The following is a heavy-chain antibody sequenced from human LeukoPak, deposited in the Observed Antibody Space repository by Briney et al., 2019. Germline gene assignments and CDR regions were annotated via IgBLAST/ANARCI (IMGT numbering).Heavy chain of an antibody. CDR3: AKAPGSGNEVYYYYYMDV. V-gene: IGHV3-30*02. D-gene: IGHD3-10*01. CDR2: IRNDESNK. J-gene: IGHJ6*03. CDR1: GFTFSSYG. Sequence: PGGSLRPSCAASGFTFSSYGMHWVRQAPGKGLEWVAFIRNDESNKYYADSVKGRFTISRDNSKNTLYLQMNSLRAEDTAVYYCAKAPGSGNEVYYYYYMDVWGKGTTVTVSS.